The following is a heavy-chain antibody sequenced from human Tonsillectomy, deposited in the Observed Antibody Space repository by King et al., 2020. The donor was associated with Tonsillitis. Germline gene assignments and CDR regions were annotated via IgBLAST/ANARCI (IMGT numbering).Heavy chain of an antibody. V-gene: IGHV4-59*01. J-gene: IGHJ3*02. CDR3: ARGGPWIQLWSGAFDI. Sequence: VQLQESGPGLVKPSETLSLTCTVSGGSISSYYWSWIRQPPGKGLEWIGYIYYSGSTNYNPSLKSRVTMSVDTSKNQFSLKLSSVTAADTAVYYCARGGPWIQLWSGAFDIWGQGTMVTVSS. CDR1: GGSISSYY. D-gene: IGHD5-18*01. CDR2: IYYSGST.